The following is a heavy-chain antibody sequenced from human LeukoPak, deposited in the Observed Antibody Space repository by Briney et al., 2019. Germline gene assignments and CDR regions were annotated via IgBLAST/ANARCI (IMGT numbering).Heavy chain of an antibody. Sequence: GGSLRLSCAASGFTFSSYAMSWVRQAPGRGLEWVSAISGSGGSTYYADSVKGRFTISRDNSKNTLYLQMTSLRAEDTAVYYCAKDRGARLPSYYYGMDVWGQGTTVTVSS. CDR2: ISGSGGST. CDR3: AKDRGARLPSYYYGMDV. J-gene: IGHJ6*02. V-gene: IGHV3-23*01. CDR1: GFTFSSYA. D-gene: IGHD6-6*01.